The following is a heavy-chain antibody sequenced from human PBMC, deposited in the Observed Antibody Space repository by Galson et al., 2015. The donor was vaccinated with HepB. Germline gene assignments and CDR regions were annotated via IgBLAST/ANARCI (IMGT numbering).Heavy chain of an antibody. Sequence: QSGAEVKKPGESLRISCKGSGYSFTSYWISWVRQMPGKGLEWMGRIDPSDSYTNYSPSFQGHVTISADKSISTAYLQWSSLKASDTAMYYCARFYYGSGSYYNPIDYWGQGTLVTVSS. CDR3: ARFYYGSGSYYNPIDY. J-gene: IGHJ4*02. V-gene: IGHV5-10-1*01. CDR2: IDPSDSYT. D-gene: IGHD3-10*01. CDR1: GYSFTSYW.